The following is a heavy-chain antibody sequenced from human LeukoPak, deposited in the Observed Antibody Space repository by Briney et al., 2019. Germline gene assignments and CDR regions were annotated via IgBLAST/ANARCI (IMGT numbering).Heavy chain of an antibody. Sequence: ASVKVSCKASGYIFTGYHIHWVRQAPGQGLEWMGCINPNSGGTDYAQKFQGRVTMTRDTSISTAYMELSRLTSDDTAVYYCAGLSGYDPYYFDYWGQGTLVAVSS. CDR2: INPNSGGT. J-gene: IGHJ4*02. CDR3: AGLSGYDPYYFDY. V-gene: IGHV1-2*02. CDR1: GYIFTGYH. D-gene: IGHD5-12*01.